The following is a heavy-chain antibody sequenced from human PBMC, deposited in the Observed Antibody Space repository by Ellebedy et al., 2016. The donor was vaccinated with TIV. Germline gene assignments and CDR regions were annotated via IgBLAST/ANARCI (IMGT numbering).Heavy chain of an antibody. V-gene: IGHV1-3*01. J-gene: IGHJ3*02. D-gene: IGHD5-18*01. CDR1: GYTFTSYA. Sequence: ASVKVSCKASGYTFTSYAMHWVRQAPGQRLEWMGWINAGNGNTKYSQKFQGRVTITRDTSASTAYMELSSLRSEDTAVYYCASSPSGYSYGDDPFDIWGQGTMVTVSS. CDR2: INAGNGNT. CDR3: ASSPSGYSYGDDPFDI.